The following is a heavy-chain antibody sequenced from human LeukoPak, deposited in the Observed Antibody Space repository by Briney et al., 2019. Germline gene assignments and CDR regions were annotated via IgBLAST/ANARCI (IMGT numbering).Heavy chain of an antibody. CDR2: IYYSGST. Sequence: SETLSLTCSVSGGSISGSAYFWGWVRQPPGKGLEWIGRIYYSGSTYYNPSLQSRVTISVDTSKNQFSLKLNSVTAADTAVYYCASFYCSGGSCYQYFSYYYMDVWGKGTTVTISS. CDR1: GGSISGSAYF. CDR3: ASFYCSGGSCYQYFSYYYMDV. V-gene: IGHV4-39*01. J-gene: IGHJ6*03. D-gene: IGHD2-15*01.